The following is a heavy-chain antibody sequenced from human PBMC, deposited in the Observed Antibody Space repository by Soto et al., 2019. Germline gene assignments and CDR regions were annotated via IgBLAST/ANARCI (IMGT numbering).Heavy chain of an antibody. CDR1: FSSYA. D-gene: IGHD4-17*01. V-gene: IGHV3-23*01. Sequence: FSSYAMXXXXXXXGKGLEWVSATSGSGGSTYYADSVKGRFTISRDNSKNTLYLQMNSLRAEDTAVYYCANCYGVEVGDAFDIWGQGTMVTVSS. CDR3: ANCYGVEVGDAFDI. J-gene: IGHJ3*02. CDR2: TSGSGGST.